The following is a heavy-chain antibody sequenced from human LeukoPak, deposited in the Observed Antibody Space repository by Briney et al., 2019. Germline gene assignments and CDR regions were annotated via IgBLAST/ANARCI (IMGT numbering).Heavy chain of an antibody. V-gene: IGHV3-9*01. CDR2: ISWNSGSI. CDR1: GFTFDDYA. D-gene: IGHD2-2*01. Sequence: GRSLRLSCAASGFTFDDYAMHWVRQAPGKGLEWVSGISWNSGSIGYADSVKGRFTISRDNAKNSLYLQINSLRAEDTALYYCAKAHNPSWPLEIDAFDIWGQGTMVPVSS. J-gene: IGHJ3*02. CDR3: AKAHNPSWPLEIDAFDI.